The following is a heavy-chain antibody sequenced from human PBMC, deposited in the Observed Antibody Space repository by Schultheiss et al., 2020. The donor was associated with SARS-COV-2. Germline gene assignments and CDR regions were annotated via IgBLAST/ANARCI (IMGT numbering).Heavy chain of an antibody. J-gene: IGHJ4*02. Sequence: SQTLSLTCTVSGGSINSGGYYWSWIRQHPGKGLEWIGYIYYSGSTYYNPSLKSRVTISVDTSKNQFSLHLNSVTPEDTAVYYCTRGTEADFDYWGQGTLVTVSS. CDR3: TRGTEADFDY. CDR2: IYYSGST. CDR1: GGSINSGGYY. V-gene: IGHV4-31*03.